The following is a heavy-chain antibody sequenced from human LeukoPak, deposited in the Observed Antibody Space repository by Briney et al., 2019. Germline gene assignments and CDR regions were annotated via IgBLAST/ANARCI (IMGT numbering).Heavy chain of an antibody. D-gene: IGHD3-22*01. J-gene: IGHJ4*02. Sequence: GGSLRLSCAASGFTFDDYAMHWVRQAPGKGLEWVSGISWNSGSIGYADSVKGRFTISRDNAKNSLYLQMNSLRAEDTALYYCAKDIGYYYDSSGLRYFDYWGQGTLVTVSS. V-gene: IGHV3-9*01. CDR3: AKDIGYYYDSSGLRYFDY. CDR1: GFTFDDYA. CDR2: ISWNSGSI.